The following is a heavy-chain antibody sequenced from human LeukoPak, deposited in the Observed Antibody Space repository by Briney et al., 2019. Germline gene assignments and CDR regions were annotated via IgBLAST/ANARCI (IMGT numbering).Heavy chain of an antibody. J-gene: IGHJ4*02. CDR3: ATGEDRFGVVISFDY. CDR1: GGTLSSYI. D-gene: IGHD3-3*01. Sequence: ASVKVSCKVSGGTLSSYIIIWVRQAPRQGLEWMGGFDPEDGETIYAQKFQGGVTMTEDTSADTAYMELSSLRSEDTAVYYCATGEDRFGVVISFDYWGQGTLVTVSS. CDR2: FDPEDGET. V-gene: IGHV1-24*01.